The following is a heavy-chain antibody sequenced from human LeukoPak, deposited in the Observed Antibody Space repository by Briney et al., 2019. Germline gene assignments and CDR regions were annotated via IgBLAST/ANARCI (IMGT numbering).Heavy chain of an antibody. CDR3: ARAGSYYRNLGY. Sequence: PSETLSLTCTVSGGSVSSYYWSWIRQPPGKGLEWIGYIYYSGSTNYNPSLKSRVTISVDTSKNQFSLKMSSVTAADTAVYYCARAGSYYRNLGYWGQGTLVTVSS. D-gene: IGHD1-26*01. J-gene: IGHJ4*02. CDR1: GGSVSSYY. CDR2: IYYSGST. V-gene: IGHV4-59*02.